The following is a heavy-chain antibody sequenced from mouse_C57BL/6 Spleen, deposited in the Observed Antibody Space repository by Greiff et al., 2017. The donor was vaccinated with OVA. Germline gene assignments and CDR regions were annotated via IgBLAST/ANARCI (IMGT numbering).Heavy chain of an antibody. D-gene: IGHD3-2*02. V-gene: IGHV1-64*01. CDR1: GYTFTSYW. Sequence: QVQLKQPGAELVKPGASVKLSCKASGYTFTSYWMHWVKQRPGQGLEWIGMIHPNSGSTNYNEKFKSKATLTVDKSSSTAYMQLSSLTSEDSAVYYCARGSGYPHWYFDVWGTGTTVTVSS. CDR3: ARGSGYPHWYFDV. CDR2: IHPNSGST. J-gene: IGHJ1*03.